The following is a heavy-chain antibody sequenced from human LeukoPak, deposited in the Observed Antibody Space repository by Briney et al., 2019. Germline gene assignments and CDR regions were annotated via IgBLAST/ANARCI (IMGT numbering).Heavy chain of an antibody. CDR3: ARGLPTSYIAYYFDY. V-gene: IGHV4-61*02. CDR1: GGSISSGSYY. J-gene: IGHJ4*02. Sequence: SETLSLTCTVSGGSISSGSYYWSWIRQPAGKGLEWIGRIYTSGSTNYNPSLKSRVTISVDTSKNQFSLKLSSVTAADTAVYYCARGLPTSYIAYYFDYWGQETLVTVSS. D-gene: IGHD3-16*01. CDR2: IYTSGST.